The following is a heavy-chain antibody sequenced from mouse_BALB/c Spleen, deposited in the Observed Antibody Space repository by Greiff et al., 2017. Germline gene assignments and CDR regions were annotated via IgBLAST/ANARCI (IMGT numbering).Heavy chain of an antibody. D-gene: IGHD1-1*01. CDR1: GYTFSSYW. V-gene: IGHV1-55*01. CDR2: IYPGSGST. Sequence: QVQLQESGAELMKPGASVKISCKATGYTFSSYWIEWVKQRPGQGLEWIGNIYPGSGSTNYDEKFKSKGTLTVDTSSSTAYMHLSSLTSEDSAVYYCARGGYYGSGCGGFAYWGQGTLVTVSA. J-gene: IGHJ3*01. CDR3: ARGGYYGSGCGGFAY.